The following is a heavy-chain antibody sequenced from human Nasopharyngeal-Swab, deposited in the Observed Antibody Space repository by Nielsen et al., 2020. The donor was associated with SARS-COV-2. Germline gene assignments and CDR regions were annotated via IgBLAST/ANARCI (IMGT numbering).Heavy chain of an antibody. Sequence: GGSLRLSCAASGFTFSSYGMHWVRQAPGKGLEWVAVISYDGSNKYYADSVKGRFTISRDNSKNTLYLQMNSLRAEDTAVYYCAKEGGVRQQLVRYFDYWGQGALVTVSS. CDR3: AKEGGVRQQLVRYFDY. J-gene: IGHJ4*02. D-gene: IGHD6-13*01. CDR2: ISYDGSNK. V-gene: IGHV3-30*18. CDR1: GFTFSSYG.